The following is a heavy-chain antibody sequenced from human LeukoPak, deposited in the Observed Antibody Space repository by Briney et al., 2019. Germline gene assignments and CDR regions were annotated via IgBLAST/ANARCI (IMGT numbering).Heavy chain of an antibody. CDR3: AKCVGGAPYYFDY. V-gene: IGHV3-30*02. CDR1: GFTFSSYG. CDR2: IRYDGSNK. Sequence: GGSLRLSCAASGFTFSSYGMHWVRQAPGKGLEWVAFIRYDGSNKYYADSVKGRFTISRDNSKNTLYLQMNSLRAEDTAVYYCAKCVGGAPYYFDYWAREPWSPSPQ. D-gene: IGHD1-26*01. J-gene: IGHJ4*02.